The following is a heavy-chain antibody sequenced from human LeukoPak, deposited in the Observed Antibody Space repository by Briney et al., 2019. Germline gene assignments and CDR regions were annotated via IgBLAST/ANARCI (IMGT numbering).Heavy chain of an antibody. CDR1: GGSISSSAYY. V-gene: IGHV4-31*03. J-gene: IGHJ4*02. CDR2: IYYSGIT. CDR3: ARDGDCSSDSCYFDY. Sequence: SETLSLTCTVSGGSISSSAYYWSWIRQHPGKGLEWIGYIYYSGITYYNPSLKSRVTISVDTSKNQFSLNLSSVTAADTAVYYCARDGDCSSDSCYFDYWGQGILVTVSS. D-gene: IGHD2-2*01.